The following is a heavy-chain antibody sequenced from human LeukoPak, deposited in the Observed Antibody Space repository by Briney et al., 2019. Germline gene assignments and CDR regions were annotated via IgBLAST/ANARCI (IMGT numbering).Heavy chain of an antibody. D-gene: IGHD2-2*01. CDR2: ISSSSSTI. Sequence: GGSLRLSCAASGFTFSSYSMNWVRQAPGKGLEWVSYISSSSSTIYYVDSVKGRCTISRDNAKNSLYLQMNSLRDEDTAVYYCARYQQQGYCSSTSCYYYYGMDVWGQGTTVTVSS. J-gene: IGHJ6*02. CDR1: GFTFSSYS. CDR3: ARYQQQGYCSSTSCYYYYGMDV. V-gene: IGHV3-48*02.